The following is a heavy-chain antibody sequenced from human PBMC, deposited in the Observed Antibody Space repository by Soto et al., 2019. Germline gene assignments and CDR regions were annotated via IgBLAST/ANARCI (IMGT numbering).Heavy chain of an antibody. CDR3: ASEVLDYDILMHHYYYYGMHV. CDR1: GYTFTGYY. CDR2: INPNSGGT. V-gene: IGHV1-2*02. D-gene: IGHD3-9*01. J-gene: IGHJ6*02. Sequence: DSVNVSCKASGYTFTGYYMHWVRQAPGQGLEWMGWINPNSGGTNYAQKFQGRVTMTRDTSISTAYMEPSRLRSDDTAVYYCASEVLDYDILMHHYYYYGMHVWCQATT.